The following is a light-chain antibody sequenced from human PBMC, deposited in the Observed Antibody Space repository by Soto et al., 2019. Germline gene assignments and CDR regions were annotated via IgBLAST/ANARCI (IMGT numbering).Light chain of an antibody. Sequence: QSVLTQPPSISGAPGLRVTISCTGSSTNIGAGYDVHWYQQVPGTAPKLLIYGDNKRPSGVPDRFSTSKSDTSASLVITGLQAEDEADYYCQSYDHSLSGSWIFGGGTKPTVL. CDR1: STNIGAGYD. V-gene: IGLV1-40*01. CDR3: QSYDHSLSGSWI. CDR2: GDN. J-gene: IGLJ2*01.